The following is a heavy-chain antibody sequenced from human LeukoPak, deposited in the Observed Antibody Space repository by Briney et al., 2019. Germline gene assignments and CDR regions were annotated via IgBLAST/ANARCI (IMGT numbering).Heavy chain of an antibody. CDR2: ISAGGDST. V-gene: IGHV3-23*01. J-gene: IGHJ4*02. Sequence: GESLRLSCAASGFTFSTYAMNWVRQAPGKGLEWVSAISAGGDSTYYADSVKGRFTISRDSSKNTMYLQMDSLRAADTAVYYCAKDVKPYRYFDSWGQGTLVTVSS. CDR1: GFTFSTYA. CDR3: AKDVKPYRYFDS.